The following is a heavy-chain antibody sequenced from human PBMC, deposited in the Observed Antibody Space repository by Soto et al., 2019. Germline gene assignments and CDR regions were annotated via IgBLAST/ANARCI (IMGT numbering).Heavy chain of an antibody. J-gene: IGHJ4*02. D-gene: IGHD3-3*01. Sequence: QVQLVESGGGVVQPGGSLRLSCAPSGFIFSSYGMHWVRQAPGKGLEWVAVIRYDGSKTYYEDSVKGRFTISRDNSKNTLYLQINSLRAEDTAVYYCARVKQGRGGYDSPFDYWGQGTLVTVAS. CDR3: ARVKQGRGGYDSPFDY. V-gene: IGHV3-33*01. CDR1: GFIFSSYG. CDR2: IRYDGSKT.